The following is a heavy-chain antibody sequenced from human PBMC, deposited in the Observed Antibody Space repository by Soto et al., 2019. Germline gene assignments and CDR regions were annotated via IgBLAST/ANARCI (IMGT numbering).Heavy chain of an antibody. CDR3: ARITRSPNSGYFDY. CDR2: IYYTGSI. V-gene: IGHV4-59*01. D-gene: IGHD7-27*01. J-gene: IGHJ4*02. CDR1: GDSMSGYY. Sequence: SEILSLTCTVSGDSMSGYYWTWFRQPPGKGLEWVGYIYYTGSIKYNPSLKSRVTVSVDTSKNQFSLILSSVTAADTAVYYCARITRSPNSGYFDYWGQGALVPVSS.